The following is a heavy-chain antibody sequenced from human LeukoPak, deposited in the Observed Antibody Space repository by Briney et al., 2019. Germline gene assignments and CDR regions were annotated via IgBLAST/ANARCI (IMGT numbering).Heavy chain of an antibody. CDR2: INSDGSST. V-gene: IGHV3-74*01. D-gene: IGHD1-26*01. CDR3: ARDYSGSYGLDY. Sequence: GGSLRLSCAASGFTFSSYWIHWVRQAPGKGLVWVSRINSDGSSTSYAYSVKGRFTISRDNAKNTLYLQMNSLRAEDTAVYYCARDYSGSYGLDYWGQGTLVTVSS. CDR1: GFTFSSYW. J-gene: IGHJ4*02.